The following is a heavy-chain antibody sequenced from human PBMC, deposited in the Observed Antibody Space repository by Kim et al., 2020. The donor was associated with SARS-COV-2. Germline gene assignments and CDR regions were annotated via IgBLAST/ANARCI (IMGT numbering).Heavy chain of an antibody. CDR1: GFTFSSYA. V-gene: IGHV3-64*01. CDR2: ISSNGGST. Sequence: GGSLRLSCAASGFTFSSYAMHWVRQAPGKGLEYVSAISSNGGSTYYANSVKGRFTISRDNSKNTLYLQMGSLRAEDMAVYYCARVKGAFDIWGQGTMVTV. J-gene: IGHJ3*02. CDR3: ARVKGAFDI.